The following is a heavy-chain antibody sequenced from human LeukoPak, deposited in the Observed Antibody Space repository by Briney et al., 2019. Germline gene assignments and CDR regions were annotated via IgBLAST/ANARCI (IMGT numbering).Heavy chain of an antibody. D-gene: IGHD3-22*01. CDR1: GGSFSGYY. CDR3: ARERVRRYYDSSGYVS. V-gene: IGHV4-34*01. CDR2: INHSGST. J-gene: IGHJ4*02. Sequence: SETLSLTCAVYGGSFSGYYWSWIRQPPGKGLEWIGEINHSGSTNYNPSLKSRVTISVDTSKNQFSLKLSSVTAADTAVYYCARERVRRYYDSSGYVSWGQGTLVTVSS.